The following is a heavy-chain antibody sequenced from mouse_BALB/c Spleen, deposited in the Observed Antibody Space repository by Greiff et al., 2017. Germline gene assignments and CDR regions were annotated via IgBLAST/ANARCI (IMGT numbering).Heavy chain of an antibody. D-gene: IGHD2-3*01. V-gene: IGHV5-4*02. CDR2: ISDGGSYT. CDR1: GFTFSDYY. J-gene: IGHJ2*01. CDR3: ARDPGDGYYFDY. Sequence: EVKLVESGGGLVKPGGSLKLSCAASGFTFSDYYMYWVRQTPEKRLEWVATISDGGSYTYYPDSVKGRFTISRDNAKNNLYLQMSSLKSDDTAMYYCARDPGDGYYFDYWGQGTTLTVSS.